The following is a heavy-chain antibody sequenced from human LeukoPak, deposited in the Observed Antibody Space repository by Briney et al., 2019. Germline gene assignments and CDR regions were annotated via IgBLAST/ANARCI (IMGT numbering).Heavy chain of an antibody. CDR2: IYSGGST. Sequence: GGSLRLSCAASGFTVSNNYMSWVRRAAGKGLEWVALIYSGGSTYYADSVKGRFTISRDNSKNTLHLQMNSLRAEDTAVYYCVRNSGELGAWGQRTLVTVSS. V-gene: IGHV3-53*01. D-gene: IGHD2-21*01. J-gene: IGHJ5*02. CDR3: VRNSGELGA. CDR1: GFTVSNNY.